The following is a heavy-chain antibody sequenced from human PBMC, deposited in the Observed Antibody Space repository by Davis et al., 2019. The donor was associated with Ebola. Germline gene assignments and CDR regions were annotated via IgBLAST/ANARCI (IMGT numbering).Heavy chain of an antibody. CDR3: ARVRGPGVELRWFDP. Sequence: ASVKVSCKAYGYTFTSYDINWVRQATGQGLEWMGWMNPNSGNTGYAQKFQGRVTMTRNTSISTAYMELSSLRSEDTAVYYCARVRGPGVELRWFDPWGQGTLVTVSS. J-gene: IGHJ5*02. CDR1: GYTFTSYD. V-gene: IGHV1-8*01. D-gene: IGHD1-7*01. CDR2: MNPNSGNT.